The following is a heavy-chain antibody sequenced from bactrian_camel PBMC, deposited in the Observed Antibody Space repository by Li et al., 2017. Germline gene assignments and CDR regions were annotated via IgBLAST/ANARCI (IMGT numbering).Heavy chain of an antibody. CDR3: AADDRPLMCRFKKAYKY. CDR1: GTTIRAYC. CDR2: IDTEGTV. Sequence: VQLVESGGGSVQTGGSLRLSCAGTGTTIRAYCMSWSRQLPGQEREALATIDTEGTVTYVDSVKGRFTTSQDNAKNTSYLQMNSLQPEDTAIYYCAADDRPLMCRFKKAYKYWGQGTQVTVS. V-gene: IGHV3S53*01. J-gene: IGHJ4*01.